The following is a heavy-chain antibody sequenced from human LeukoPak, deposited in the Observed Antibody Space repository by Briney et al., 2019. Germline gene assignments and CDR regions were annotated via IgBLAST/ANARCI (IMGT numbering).Heavy chain of an antibody. CDR1: DFSFITYA. V-gene: IGHV3-23*01. Sequence: PGGSLRLSCAASDFSFITYAMSWVRQAPGKGLEWVSTISGGGDATYYADSVKGRFTISRDNSKNTLYLRMNSLRAEDMALYYCAKDLTGYDSSGYDYWGQGTLVTVSS. D-gene: IGHD3-22*01. CDR2: ISGGGDAT. CDR3: AKDLTGYDSSGYDY. J-gene: IGHJ4*02.